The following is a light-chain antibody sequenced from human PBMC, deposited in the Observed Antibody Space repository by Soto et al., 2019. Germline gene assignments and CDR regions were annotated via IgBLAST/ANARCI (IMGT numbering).Light chain of an antibody. V-gene: IGKV1-33*01. CDR1: QDISNY. Sequence: DIQMTQSPSSLSASVGDRVTITCQASQDISNYLNWYQQKPGKAPKLLIYDACNLETGVPSRFSGSGYGTDFTFTISSLQPEDIATYYCQQYDNLPLTFGGGTKVEIK. CDR3: QQYDNLPLT. J-gene: IGKJ4*01. CDR2: DAC.